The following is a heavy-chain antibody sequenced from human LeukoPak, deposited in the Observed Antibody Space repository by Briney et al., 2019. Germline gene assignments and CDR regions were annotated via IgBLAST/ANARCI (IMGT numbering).Heavy chain of an antibody. Sequence: SVKVSCKASGGTFSIYAISWVRQAPGQGLEWMGGIIPIFGTANYAQKFQGRVTITADESTSTAYMELSSLRSEDTAVYYCAGAAVYSSSWYRSGMDVWGQGTTVTVSS. CDR3: AGAAVYSSSWYRSGMDV. D-gene: IGHD6-13*01. CDR1: GGTFSIYA. J-gene: IGHJ6*02. V-gene: IGHV1-69*13. CDR2: IIPIFGTA.